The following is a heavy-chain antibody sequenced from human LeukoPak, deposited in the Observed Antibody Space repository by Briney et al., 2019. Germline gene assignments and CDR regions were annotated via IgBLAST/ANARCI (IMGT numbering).Heavy chain of an antibody. CDR1: GFTFSSYN. CDR3: ARGGQQWLANGYFFDY. Sequence: GGSLRLSCAASGFTFSSYNMNWVRQAPGKGLEWVLYISRSSSSIYYADSVKGRFTISRDNAKNSLYLQMNSLRAEDTAVYYCARGGQQWLANGYFFDYWGQGTLVTVSS. V-gene: IGHV3-48*04. J-gene: IGHJ4*02. D-gene: IGHD6-19*01. CDR2: ISRSSSSI.